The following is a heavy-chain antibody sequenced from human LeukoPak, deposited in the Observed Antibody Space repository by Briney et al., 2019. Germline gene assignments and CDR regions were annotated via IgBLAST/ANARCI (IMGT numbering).Heavy chain of an antibody. D-gene: IGHD3-10*01. J-gene: IGHJ5*02. CDR2: IYYGGST. CDR3: ARGFREEREVSTRLFDP. CDR1: GGSISSYY. Sequence: SETLSLTCTVSGGSISSYYWSWIRQPPGKGLEWIGYIYYGGSTNYNPSLKSRVTISVDTSKNQFSLKLSSVTAADTAVYYCARGFREEREVSTRLFDPWGQGTLVTVSS. V-gene: IGHV4-59*01.